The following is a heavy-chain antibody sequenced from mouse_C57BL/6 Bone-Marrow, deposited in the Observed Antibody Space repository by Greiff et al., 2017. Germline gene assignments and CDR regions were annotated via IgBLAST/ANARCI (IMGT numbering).Heavy chain of an antibody. V-gene: IGHV1-69*01. J-gene: IGHJ3*01. D-gene: IGHD2-12*01. Sequence: QVQLQQPGAELVMPGASVKLSCKASGYTFTSYWMHWVKQRPGQGLEWIGELDPSDIYTNYNPQFKGKSTLTVDKSSSTAYMPLSSLTSEDSAVYYCARSRVLRPFAYWGQGTLVTVSA. CDR2: LDPSDIYT. CDR1: GYTFTSYW. CDR3: ARSRVLRPFAY.